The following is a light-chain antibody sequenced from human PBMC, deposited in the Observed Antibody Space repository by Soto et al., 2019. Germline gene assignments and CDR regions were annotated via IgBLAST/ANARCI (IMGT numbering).Light chain of an antibody. Sequence: QSALTQPASASGSPGQSITISCTGTSSDVGGYNYVSWYQQHPGKAPKLMIYDVSNRPSGVSNRFSGSKSGNTASLTISGLQAEDEADYYCTSYTSSTLEVFGAGTKLTVL. CDR1: SSDVGGYNY. J-gene: IGLJ2*01. V-gene: IGLV2-14*01. CDR2: DVS. CDR3: TSYTSSTLEV.